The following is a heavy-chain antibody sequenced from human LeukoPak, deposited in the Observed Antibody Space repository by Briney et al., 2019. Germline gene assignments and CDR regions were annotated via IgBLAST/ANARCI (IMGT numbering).Heavy chain of an antibody. J-gene: IGHJ4*02. Sequence: PSETLSLTCTVSGGSISSSSYYWGWIRQPPGKGLGWIGSIYYSGSTYYNPSLKSRVTISVDTSKNQFSLKLSSVTAADTAVYYCARDRGLSSSPFDYWGQGTLVTVSS. D-gene: IGHD6-6*01. CDR2: IYYSGST. CDR1: GGSISSSSYY. V-gene: IGHV4-39*07. CDR3: ARDRGLSSSPFDY.